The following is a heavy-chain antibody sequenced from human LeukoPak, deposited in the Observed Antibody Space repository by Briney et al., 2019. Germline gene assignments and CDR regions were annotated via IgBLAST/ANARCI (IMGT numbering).Heavy chain of an antibody. CDR2: IYYSGST. J-gene: IGHJ4*02. Sequence: SETLSLTCTVSGGSISSSSYYWGWIRQPPGKGLEWIGSIYYSGSTYYNPSLKSRVTISVDTSKNQFSLKLSSVTAADTAVYYCARRNLYSGYVGGPGYWGQGTLVTVSS. CDR1: GGSISSSSYY. CDR3: ARRNLYSGYVGGPGY. V-gene: IGHV4-39*01. D-gene: IGHD5-12*01.